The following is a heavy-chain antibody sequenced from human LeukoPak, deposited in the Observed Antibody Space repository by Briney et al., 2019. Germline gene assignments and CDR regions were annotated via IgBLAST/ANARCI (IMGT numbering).Heavy chain of an antibody. CDR1: GGSISSGDFY. V-gene: IGHV4-30-4*01. CDR3: ARDFIVVDAFDI. D-gene: IGHD3-16*02. J-gene: IGHJ3*02. CDR2: ISHSRST. Sequence: SETLSLTCTVSGGSISSGDFYWSRIRQPPGKGLEWLGYISHSRSTYYNPSLKSRVTISRDTSKNQFSLRLNSVTPEDTAVYYCARDFIVVDAFDIWGQGTMVTVSS.